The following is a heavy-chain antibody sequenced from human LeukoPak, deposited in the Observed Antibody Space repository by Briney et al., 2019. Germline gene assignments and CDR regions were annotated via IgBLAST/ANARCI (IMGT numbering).Heavy chain of an antibody. CDR2: ISWDGGST. J-gene: IGHJ6*03. V-gene: IGHV3-43D*03. CDR3: AKDGRYSSSWYPSNSDYYMDA. CDR1: GFTFDDYA. Sequence: GGSLRLFCAASGFTFDDYAMHWVRQAPGKGLEWVSLISWDGGSTYYADSVKGRFTISRDNSKNSLYLQMNSLRAEDTALYYCAKDGRYSSSWYPSNSDYYMDAWGKGTTVTVSS. D-gene: IGHD6-13*01.